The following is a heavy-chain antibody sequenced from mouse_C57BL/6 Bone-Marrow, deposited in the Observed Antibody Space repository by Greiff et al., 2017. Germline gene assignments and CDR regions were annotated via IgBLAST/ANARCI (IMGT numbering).Heavy chain of an antibody. CDR2: IHPNSGST. Sequence: QVQLQQPGAELVKPGASVKLSCKASGYTFTSYWMHWVKQRPGQGLEWIGMIHPNSGSTNYNEKFKSKATLTVDKSSSTAYMQLSSLTSEDSAVYYCARPITTVVASDYFDYWGQGTTLKVSS. CDR1: GYTFTSYW. J-gene: IGHJ2*01. CDR3: ARPITTVVASDYFDY. V-gene: IGHV1-64*01. D-gene: IGHD1-1*01.